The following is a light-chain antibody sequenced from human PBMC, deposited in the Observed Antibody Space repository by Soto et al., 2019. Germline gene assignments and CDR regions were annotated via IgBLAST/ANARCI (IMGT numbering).Light chain of an antibody. J-gene: IGKJ2*01. V-gene: IGKV1-39*01. CDR3: QQSYNAPYI. Sequence: DIQMTQFPSSLSASVGDRVTMTCRASQNIKGFLNWYQQKPGRAPKVLIYSASTLQSGVPSRFSGSGSGTNFTLTISILQPEDSATYSCQQSYNAPYIFGQGTKLEIK. CDR1: QNIKGF. CDR2: SAS.